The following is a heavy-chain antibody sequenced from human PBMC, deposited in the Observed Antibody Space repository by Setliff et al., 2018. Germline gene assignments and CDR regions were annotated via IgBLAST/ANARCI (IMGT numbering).Heavy chain of an antibody. Sequence: SETLSLTCAVYGGSFSSYYWGWIRQPPGKGLEWIGSIYYSGSTYYNPSLRSRVTMSVDTSKNQFSLRLSSVTAADTAIYYCARDRLRGWFDPWGQGTLVTVSS. V-gene: IGHV4-39*07. CDR2: IYYSGST. CDR1: GGSFSSYY. D-gene: IGHD2-21*02. CDR3: ARDRLRGWFDP. J-gene: IGHJ5*02.